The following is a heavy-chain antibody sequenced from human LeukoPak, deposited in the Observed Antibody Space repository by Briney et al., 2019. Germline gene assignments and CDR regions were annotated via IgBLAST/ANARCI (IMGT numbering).Heavy chain of an antibody. CDR2: ISYSGTT. D-gene: IGHD3-10*01. V-gene: IGHV4-59*05. J-gene: IGHJ4*02. CDR3: ARHYMGSYYNHGLDY. CDR1: GGSISSYY. Sequence: SETLSLTCTVSGGSISSYYWSWIRQPPGKGLEWIGSISYSGTTYYNPSLKSRVTISVDTSKSQFSLRLSSATAADTAVYYCARHYMGSYYNHGLDYWGQGTVVTVSS.